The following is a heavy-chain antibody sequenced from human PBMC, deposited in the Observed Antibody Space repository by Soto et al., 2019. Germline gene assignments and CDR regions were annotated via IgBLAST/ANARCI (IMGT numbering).Heavy chain of an antibody. D-gene: IGHD5-18*01. Sequence: PSETLSLTCAVYGGSFSGYYWSWIRQPPGKGLEWIGEINHSGSTNYNPSLKSRVTISVDTSKNQFSLKLSSVTAADTAVYYCARGSANSYGRGYYYYYYMDVWGKGTTVTVSS. CDR3: ARGSANSYGRGYYYYYYMDV. CDR2: INHSGST. CDR1: GGSFSGYY. J-gene: IGHJ6*03. V-gene: IGHV4-34*01.